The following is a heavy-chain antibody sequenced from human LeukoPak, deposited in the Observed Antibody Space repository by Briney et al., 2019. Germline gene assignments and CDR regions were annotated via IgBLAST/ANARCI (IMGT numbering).Heavy chain of an antibody. CDR1: GLTFSSYA. Sequence: GGSLRLSCAASGLTFSSYAMSWVRQAPGKGLEWVSAISGSGGSTYYADSVKGRFTISRDNSKNTLYLQMNSLRAEDTAVYYCAKGDDSSGYYPGGADYWGQGTLVTVSS. CDR2: ISGSGGST. CDR3: AKGDDSSGYYPGGADY. V-gene: IGHV3-23*01. J-gene: IGHJ4*02. D-gene: IGHD3-22*01.